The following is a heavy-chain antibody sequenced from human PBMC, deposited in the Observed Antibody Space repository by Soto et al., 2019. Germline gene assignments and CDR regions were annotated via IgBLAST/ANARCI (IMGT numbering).Heavy chain of an antibody. CDR3: ARLTQSSGWYSGFDY. CDR2: IDPSDSYT. Sequence: VESLTISCKVSGYSFTSYWISCVLQMPGKGLEWMGRIDPSDSYTNYSPSFQGHVTISADKSISTAYLQWSSLKASDTAMYYCARLTQSSGWYSGFDYWGQGTMVTVSS. CDR1: GYSFTSYW. J-gene: IGHJ4*02. V-gene: IGHV5-10-1*01. D-gene: IGHD6-19*01.